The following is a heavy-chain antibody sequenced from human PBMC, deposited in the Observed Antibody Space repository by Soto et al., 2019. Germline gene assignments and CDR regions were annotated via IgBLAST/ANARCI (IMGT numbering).Heavy chain of an antibody. D-gene: IGHD5-12*01. J-gene: IGHJ4*02. CDR1: GGSITSSSYY. V-gene: IGHV4-39*01. CDR3: ARPAEMATMTFDY. CDR2: IYYSGST. Sequence: SETLSLTCTVSGGSITSSSYYWGWIRQPPGKGLEWIGSIYYSGSTYYNPSLKSRVTISVDTSKNQFSLKLSSVTAADTAVYYCARPAEMATMTFDYWGQGTLVTVSS.